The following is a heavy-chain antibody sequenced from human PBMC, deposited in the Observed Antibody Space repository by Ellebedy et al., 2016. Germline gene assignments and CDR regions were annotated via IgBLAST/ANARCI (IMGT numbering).Heavy chain of an antibody. CDR3: AKLVVGATSGNDAFDI. CDR1: GFTFSTYG. J-gene: IGHJ3*02. V-gene: IGHV3-30*18. CDR2: VSHDGSNK. D-gene: IGHD1-26*01. Sequence: GESLKISXAASGFTFSTYGMHWVRQAPGKGLEWVAVVSHDGSNKFYADSVKGRFTISRDNSKNTLSLQMNSLRAEDTAVYYCAKLVVGATSGNDAFDIWGQGTMVTVSS.